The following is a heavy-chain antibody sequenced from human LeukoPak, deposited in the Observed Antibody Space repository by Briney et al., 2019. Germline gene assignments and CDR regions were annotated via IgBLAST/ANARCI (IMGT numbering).Heavy chain of an antibody. D-gene: IGHD3-22*01. V-gene: IGHV3-23*01. CDR1: GFTFFKYA. J-gene: IGHJ4*02. Sequence: GGSLRLSCAASGFTFFKYAMSWVRQAPGRGLEWVSGISGSADSTHYADSVKGRFIISRDNSKNTLYLQMDSLRAEDTAVYYCVKGSSSFYYDSSGYYDLTFDYWGQGTLVTVSS. CDR2: ISGSADST. CDR3: VKGSSSFYYDSSGYYDLTFDY.